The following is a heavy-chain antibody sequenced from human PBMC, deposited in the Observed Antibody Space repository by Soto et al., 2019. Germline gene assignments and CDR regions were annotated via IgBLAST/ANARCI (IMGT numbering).Heavy chain of an antibody. Sequence: SETLSLTCAVYGGSFSGYYWSWIRQPPGKGLEWIGEINHSGSTNYNPSLKSRVTISVDTSKNQFSLKLSSVTAADTAVYYCARGIRRGVYKLGMGYFDYWGQGTLVTVSS. CDR1: GGSFSGYY. CDR3: ARGIRRGVYKLGMGYFDY. CDR2: INHSGST. D-gene: IGHD2-8*01. V-gene: IGHV4-34*01. J-gene: IGHJ4*02.